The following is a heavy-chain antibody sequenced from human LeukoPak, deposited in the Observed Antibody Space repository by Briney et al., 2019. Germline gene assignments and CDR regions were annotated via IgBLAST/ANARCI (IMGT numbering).Heavy chain of an antibody. Sequence: PGGSLRLSCAASGFTFSSYAMSWVRQAPGKGLEWVSAISATGGTTYYADSVKGRFTISRDNSKRTLFLQTDSLRGEDTAVYYCANGGYYSLDSWGQGTLVTVSS. D-gene: IGHD2-15*01. V-gene: IGHV3-23*01. J-gene: IGHJ4*02. CDR1: GFTFSSYA. CDR3: ANGGYYSLDS. CDR2: ISATGGTT.